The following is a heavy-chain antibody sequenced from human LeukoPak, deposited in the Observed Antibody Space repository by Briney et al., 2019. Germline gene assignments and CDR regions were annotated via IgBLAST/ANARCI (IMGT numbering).Heavy chain of an antibody. CDR2: ISPDNT. J-gene: IGHJ3*02. V-gene: IGHV3-23*01. CDR1: GFTFSTNP. Sequence: GGSLRLSCAASGFTFSTNPMSWVRQAPGKGLEWVSAISPDNTYYADSVKGRFTISRDDSKNTVYLQMNSPSAEDTARYYCVKEHVDRAFTRSFEIWGQGTVVTVSS. D-gene: IGHD3-10*01. CDR3: VKEHVDRAFTRSFEI.